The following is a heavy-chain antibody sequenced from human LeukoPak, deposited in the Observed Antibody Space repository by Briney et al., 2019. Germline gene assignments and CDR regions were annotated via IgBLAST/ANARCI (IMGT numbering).Heavy chain of an antibody. CDR2: ISSSSSYI. J-gene: IGHJ4*02. D-gene: IGHD3-22*01. CDR3: ARVLELYDSSGYCDY. CDR1: GFTFSSYS. V-gene: IGHV3-21*01. Sequence: PGGSLRLSCAASGFTFSSYSMNWVRQAPGKGLEWVSSISSSSSYIYYADSVKGRFTISRDNAKNPLYLQMNSLRAEDTAVYYCARVLELYDSSGYCDYWGQGTLVTVSS.